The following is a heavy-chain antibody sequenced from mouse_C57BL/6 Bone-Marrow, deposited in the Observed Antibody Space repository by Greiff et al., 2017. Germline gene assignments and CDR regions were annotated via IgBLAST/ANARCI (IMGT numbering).Heavy chain of an antibody. V-gene: IGHV14-4*01. D-gene: IGHD1-1*01. Sequence: VQLQQSGAELVRPGASVKLSCTASGFNIKDDYMHWVKQRPEQGLEWIGWIDPENGDTEYASKFQGKATITADPSSNTAYLQLSSLTSEDTAVYYCTTPRTTVAAPWFAYWGQGTLVTVSA. J-gene: IGHJ3*01. CDR3: TTPRTTVAAPWFAY. CDR1: GFNIKDDY. CDR2: IDPENGDT.